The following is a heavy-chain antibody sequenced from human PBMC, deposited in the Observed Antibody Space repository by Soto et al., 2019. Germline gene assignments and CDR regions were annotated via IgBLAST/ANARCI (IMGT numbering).Heavy chain of an antibody. CDR2: ISSNSAYI. D-gene: IGHD6-13*01. J-gene: IGHJ5*02. V-gene: IGHV3-21*01. CDR3: TRDASRDSSARGWFDP. Sequence: KPGVSLRLSCAASGLTFRRFTMNWVRQAPGKGLEWVSTISSNSAYIYYTDALRCRCTISRDNAKNSLHLQMNSLRAEDTAVYYCTRDASRDSSARGWFDPWGPGTLVTASS. CDR1: GLTFRRFT.